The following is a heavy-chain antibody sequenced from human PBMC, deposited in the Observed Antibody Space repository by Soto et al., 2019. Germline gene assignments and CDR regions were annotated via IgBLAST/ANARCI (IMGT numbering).Heavy chain of an antibody. CDR2: INPNTGDT. CDR1: GYSFTDYQ. Sequence: QVQLVQSGAEVKKLGASVKLSCKASGYSFTDYQMYWVRQAPGQGLDWVGWINPNTGDTNYAQRFQGWVTMTSDMSTNTAYMELTRLRSDDTVVYYCARGHSLTGYVVAYYSMDVWGQGTTVSVSS. CDR3: ARGHSLTGYVVAYYSMDV. V-gene: IGHV1-2*04. J-gene: IGHJ6*01. D-gene: IGHD3-9*01.